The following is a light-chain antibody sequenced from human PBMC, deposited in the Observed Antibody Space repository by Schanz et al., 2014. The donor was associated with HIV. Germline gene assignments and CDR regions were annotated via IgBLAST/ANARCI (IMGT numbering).Light chain of an antibody. V-gene: IGLV2-14*01. J-gene: IGLJ3*02. Sequence: QFALTQPASVSGSPGQSITISCTGTSNDVGGYNFVSWYQQHPGKAPQLIIYEVSKRPSGVPDRFSGSGSDTSASLAISGLQSEDESDFFCATWDDSLDGWVFGGGTKLTVL. CDR3: ATWDDSLDGWV. CDR2: EVS. CDR1: SNDVGGYNF.